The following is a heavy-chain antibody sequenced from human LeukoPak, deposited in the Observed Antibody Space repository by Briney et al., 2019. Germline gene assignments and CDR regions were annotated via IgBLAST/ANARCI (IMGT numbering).Heavy chain of an antibody. D-gene: IGHD5-12*01. CDR2: IYYSGST. J-gene: IGHJ4*02. Sequence: DPSETLSLTCTVSGGSISSGGYYWSWIRQHPGKGLEWIGYIYYSGSTYYNPSLKSRVTISVDTSKNQFSLKLSSVTAADTAVYYCARDTSGYVWNYWGQGTLVTVSS. CDR1: GGSISSGGYY. CDR3: ARDTSGYVWNY. V-gene: IGHV4-31*03.